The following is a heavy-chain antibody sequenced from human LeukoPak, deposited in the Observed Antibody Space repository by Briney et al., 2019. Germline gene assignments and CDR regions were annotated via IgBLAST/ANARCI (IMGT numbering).Heavy chain of an antibody. V-gene: IGHV1-69*13. Sequence: ASVKVSCKASGVTFSSYGITWVRQAPGQGLEWMGGIIPIFGKTNYAQKFQGRVTITADGSTSTAYLEVNSLTSADTAMYYCARDYDSSGPQKNFFDFWGQGTLVTVSS. D-gene: IGHD3-22*01. CDR3: ARDYDSSGPQKNFFDF. J-gene: IGHJ4*02. CDR2: IIPIFGKT. CDR1: GVTFSSYG.